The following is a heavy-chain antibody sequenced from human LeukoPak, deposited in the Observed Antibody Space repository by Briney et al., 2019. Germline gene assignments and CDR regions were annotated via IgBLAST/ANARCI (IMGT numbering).Heavy chain of an antibody. V-gene: IGHV5-51*01. CDR2: IYPGDSDT. CDR1: GYSFTSYW. D-gene: IGHD6-19*01. J-gene: IGHJ3*02. CDR3: ARWVDSSGYNDAFDI. Sequence: GESLKISCKGSGYSFTSYWIGWVRQMPGKGLERMGIIYPGDSDTRYSPSFQGQVTISADKSISTAYLQWSSLKASDTAMYYCARWVDSSGYNDAFDIWGQGTMVTVSS.